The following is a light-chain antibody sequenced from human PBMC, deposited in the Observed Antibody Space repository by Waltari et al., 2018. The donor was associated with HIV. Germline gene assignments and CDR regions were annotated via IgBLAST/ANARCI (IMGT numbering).Light chain of an antibody. CDR3: QQYDDLPPFT. V-gene: IGKV1-33*01. Sequence: DIQMTQSPPSLSAFVGDRVIITCQASQDIRQYLNWYQLKPGKAPKLLIFDASNLETGVPSRFTGSGSGTHFTLTITRLQPEDIGTYFCQQYDDLPPFTFGQGTKLEIK. J-gene: IGKJ2*01. CDR2: DAS. CDR1: QDIRQY.